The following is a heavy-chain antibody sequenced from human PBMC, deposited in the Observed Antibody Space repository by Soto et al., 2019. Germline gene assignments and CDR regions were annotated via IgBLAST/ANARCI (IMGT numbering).Heavy chain of an antibody. Sequence: SETLSLTCAVYGGSFSGYYWSWIRQPPGKGLEWIGEINHSGSTNYNPSLKSRVTISVDTSKNQFSLKLSSVTAADTAVYYCARGHDYGDYDYWGQGTLVTVSS. D-gene: IGHD4-17*01. CDR3: ARGHDYGDYDY. CDR2: INHSGST. J-gene: IGHJ4*02. CDR1: GGSFSGYY. V-gene: IGHV4-34*01.